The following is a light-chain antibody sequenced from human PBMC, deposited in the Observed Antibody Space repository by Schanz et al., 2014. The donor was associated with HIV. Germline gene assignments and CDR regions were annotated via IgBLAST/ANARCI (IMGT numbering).Light chain of an antibody. CDR3: ISYAATSNVL. J-gene: IGLJ3*02. CDR1: NTDINFYYY. V-gene: IGLV2-14*03. Sequence: QSALTQPASVSGSPGQSITISCTGPNTDINFYYYVSWFQQRPGKAPQLMIYDGSNRPSGVSNRFSGSKSDNTASLTISGLQPEDEADYYCISYAATSNVLFGGGTKLTVL. CDR2: DGS.